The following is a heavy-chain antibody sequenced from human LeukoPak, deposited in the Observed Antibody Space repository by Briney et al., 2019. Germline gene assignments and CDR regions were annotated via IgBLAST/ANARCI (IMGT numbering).Heavy chain of an antibody. CDR2: IYYSGNT. Sequence: PSETLSLTCTVSGGSISGYYWVWIRQPPGKGLEWIGYIYYSGNTNYNPSLKSRVTISVDTSKNQFSLKLTSATAADTAIYYCARWKYVDYERIFDYWGQGTLVTVSS. CDR3: ARWKYVDYERIFDY. CDR1: GGSISGYY. J-gene: IGHJ4*02. V-gene: IGHV4-59*01. D-gene: IGHD4-17*01.